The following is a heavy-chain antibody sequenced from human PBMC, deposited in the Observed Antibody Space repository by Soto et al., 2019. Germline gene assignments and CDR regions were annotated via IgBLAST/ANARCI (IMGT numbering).Heavy chain of an antibody. J-gene: IGHJ3*02. CDR1: GFSISNYW. CDR3: ARDLTPEILPYYYDANDI. V-gene: IGHV3-7*01. Sequence: EVQLVESGGGLVQPGGSLRLSCAASGFSISNYWMTWVRQAPGKGLEWVANIKEDGNEEYYVDSVKGRFTISRDNAKNSRYLQMNSLRAEYTAVYYCARDLTPEILPYYYDANDIWGQGTLVSVSS. CDR2: IKEDGNEE. D-gene: IGHD3-22*01.